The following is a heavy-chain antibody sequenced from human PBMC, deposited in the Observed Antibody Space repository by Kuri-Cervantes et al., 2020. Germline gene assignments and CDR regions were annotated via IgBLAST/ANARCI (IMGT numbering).Heavy chain of an antibody. CDR1: GYTFTGYY. V-gene: IGHV1-2*02. D-gene: IGHD6-13*01. Sequence: ASVKVSCKASGYTFTGYYAHWVRQAPGQGLEWMGWINPNSGDTNYVQKFQGRVTMTRDTSISTAYMELSRLRSDDTAVYYCAREAGKRGYSSTWYYFQHWGQGTLVIVSS. CDR2: INPNSGDT. J-gene: IGHJ1*01. CDR3: AREAGKRGYSSTWYYFQH.